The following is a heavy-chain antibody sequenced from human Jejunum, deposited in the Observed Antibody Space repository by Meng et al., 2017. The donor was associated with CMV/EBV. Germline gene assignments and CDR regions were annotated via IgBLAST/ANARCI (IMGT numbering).Heavy chain of an antibody. J-gene: IGHJ4*02. CDR1: GLTFRSYG. CDR2: ISDTGSST. D-gene: IGHD3-10*01. CDR3: AKDRLTIAFLDY. Sequence: VASGLTFRSYGMSWVRQAPGKGLEWVSGISDTGSSTYYADSVKGRFTISRDNSKNTLYLQMNSLRAEDTAVYYCAKDRLTIAFLDYWGQGTQVTVSS. V-gene: IGHV3-23*01.